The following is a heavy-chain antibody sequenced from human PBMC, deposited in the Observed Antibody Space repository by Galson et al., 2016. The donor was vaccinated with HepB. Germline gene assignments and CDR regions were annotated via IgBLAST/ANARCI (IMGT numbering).Heavy chain of an antibody. CDR2: IDPDDSYT. J-gene: IGHJ6*02. D-gene: IGHD4-17*01. Sequence: QSGAEVKEPGESLRISCQGSGYRLTDYWITWVRQVPGKGLQWMGRIDPDDSYTNYSPSFQGHVTISVDKSINTAYLQWSTLKASDTAMYYCARALEYGSRNYYDYYAMDVWGPGTTVIVSS. CDR1: GYRLTDYW. V-gene: IGHV5-10-1*01. CDR3: ARALEYGSRNYYDYYAMDV.